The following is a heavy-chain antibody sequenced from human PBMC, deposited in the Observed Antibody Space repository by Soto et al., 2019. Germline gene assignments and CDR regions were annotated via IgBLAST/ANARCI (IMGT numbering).Heavy chain of an antibody. CDR2: ISRNAITR. Sequence: EVQRVESGGGFVQPGGSLRLSCAASGFTFRNYEINWFRKAPGKGLEWVSYISRNAITRYYADFAAGRFAISRDNAKESLYLHLNSLRVEDTAVYYCASYGTRAHWWGLGTQVTVSS. J-gene: IGHJ4*02. V-gene: IGHV3-48*03. CDR1: GFTFRNYE. D-gene: IGHD1-1*01. CDR3: ASYGTRAHW.